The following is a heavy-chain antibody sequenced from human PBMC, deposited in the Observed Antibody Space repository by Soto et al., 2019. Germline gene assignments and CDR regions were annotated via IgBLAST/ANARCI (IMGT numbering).Heavy chain of an antibody. CDR2: ISSSSSYI. V-gene: IGHV3-21*01. CDR3: ARDHCSSTSCSGYYYYYMDV. D-gene: IGHD2-2*01. Sequence: PGGSLRLSCAASGFTFSSYSMNWVRQAPGKGLEWVSSISSSSSYIYYADSVKGRFTISRDSAKNSLYLQMNSLRAEDTAVYYCARDHCSSTSCSGYYYYYMDVWGKGTTVTVSS. CDR1: GFTFSSYS. J-gene: IGHJ6*03.